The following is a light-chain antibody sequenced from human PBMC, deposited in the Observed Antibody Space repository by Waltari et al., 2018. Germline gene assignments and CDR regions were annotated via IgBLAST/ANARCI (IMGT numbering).Light chain of an antibody. J-gene: IGKJ2*01. CDR1: QSVNSNY. Sequence: EIVLTQSPGTLSLSPGERATLPCRASQSVNSNYLAWYQQKPGQAPRLLIYGASSRATGIPDRFSGSGSGTDFIFTISRLEPEDFAVYYCQQYGSSPPYTFGQGTKLEIK. V-gene: IGKV3-20*01. CDR3: QQYGSSPPYT. CDR2: GAS.